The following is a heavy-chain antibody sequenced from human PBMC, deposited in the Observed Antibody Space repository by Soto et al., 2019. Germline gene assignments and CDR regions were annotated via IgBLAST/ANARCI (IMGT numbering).Heavy chain of an antibody. D-gene: IGHD3-9*01. Sequence: QVQLQQWGAGPLRPLETLSLTCGVSGGSFSGYYWAWIRPSPGKGLEWIGEINDRGSINYNPSLKSRVSISVDTSKNHYSLNLRSVTAADTAVYYCARESHDILTGPPWVWYFDLWGRCTLVTVSS. J-gene: IGHJ2*01. CDR1: GGSFSGYY. CDR3: ARESHDILTGPPWVWYFDL. CDR2: INDRGSI. V-gene: IGHV4-34*01.